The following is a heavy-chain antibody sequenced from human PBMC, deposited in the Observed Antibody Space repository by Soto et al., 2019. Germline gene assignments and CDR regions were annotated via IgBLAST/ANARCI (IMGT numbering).Heavy chain of an antibody. D-gene: IGHD6-13*01. Sequence: SETLSLTCTVSGGSISSGDYNWSWIRQHPGKGLEWIGYIYYSGSTYYNPSLKSRVTISVDTSKNQFSLKLSSVTAADTAVYYCARGSSSSWNWFDTWGQGTLVTVSS. V-gene: IGHV4-31*03. J-gene: IGHJ5*02. CDR1: GGSISSGDYN. CDR3: ARGSSSSWNWFDT. CDR2: IYYSGST.